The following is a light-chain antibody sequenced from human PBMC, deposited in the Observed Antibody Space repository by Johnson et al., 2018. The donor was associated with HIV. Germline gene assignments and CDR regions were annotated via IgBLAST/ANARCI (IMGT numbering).Light chain of an antibody. J-gene: IGLJ1*01. CDR2: EDN. CDR3: GTWDSSLILYV. Sequence: QSVLTQPPSVSAAPGQRVNISCSGNSSNIENYFVSWYQQLPGAAPRLVIYEDNKRPSGIPDRFSGSKSGASATLGITGLQTGDEADYYCGTWDSSLILYVFGTGTKVTVL. V-gene: IGLV1-51*02. CDR1: SSNIENYF.